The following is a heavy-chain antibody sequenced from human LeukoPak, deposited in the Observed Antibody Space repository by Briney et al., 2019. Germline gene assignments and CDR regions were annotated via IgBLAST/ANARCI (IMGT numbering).Heavy chain of an antibody. Sequence: GGSLRLSCAASGFTFSSYIMNWVRQAPGKGLEWVASISRNSTYIYYADSVKGRFTISRDNAKNTLYLQMNSLRAEDTAVYYCARGPSVVALDWGQGTLVTVSS. J-gene: IGHJ4*02. CDR2: ISRNSTYI. CDR1: GFTFSSYI. CDR3: ARGPSVVALD. D-gene: IGHD2-15*01. V-gene: IGHV3-21*01.